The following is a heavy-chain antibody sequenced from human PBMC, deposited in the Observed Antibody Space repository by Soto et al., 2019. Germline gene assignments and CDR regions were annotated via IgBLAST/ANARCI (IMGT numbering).Heavy chain of an antibody. CDR2: IWYDGSNK. V-gene: IGHV3-33*01. CDR1: GFTFSSYG. CDR3: ARDIAAAYLGGMDV. Sequence: GGSLRLSCAASGFTFSSYGMHWVRQAPGKGLEWVAVIWYDGSNKYYADSVKGRFTISRDNSKNTLYLQMNSLRAEDTAVYYCARDIAAAYLGGMDVWGQGTTVTVS. D-gene: IGHD6-13*01. J-gene: IGHJ6*02.